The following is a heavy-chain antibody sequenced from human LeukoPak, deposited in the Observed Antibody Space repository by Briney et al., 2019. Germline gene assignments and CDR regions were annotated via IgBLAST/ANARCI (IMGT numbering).Heavy chain of an antibody. CDR2: IIPILGIA. V-gene: IGHV1-69*04. Sequence: GASVKVSCKASGGTFSSYAISWVRQAPGQGLEWMGRIIPILGIANYAQKFQGRVTITADKSTSTAYMELSSLRSEDTAVYYCATGVWSGYVRGADAFDIWGQGTMVTVSS. CDR3: ATGVWSGYVRGADAFDI. J-gene: IGHJ3*02. D-gene: IGHD3-3*01. CDR1: GGTFSSYA.